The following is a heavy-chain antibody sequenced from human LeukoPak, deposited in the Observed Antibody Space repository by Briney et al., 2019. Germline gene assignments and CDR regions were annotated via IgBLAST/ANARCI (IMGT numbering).Heavy chain of an antibody. CDR2: INHSGST. Sequence: SETLSLTCAVYGGSFSGYYWSWICQPPGKGLEWIGEINHSGSTNYNPSLKSRVTISVDTSKNQFSLKLSSVTAADTAVYYCARGRMYYDFWSGYYTTRQSYYYYMDVWGKGTTVTVSS. V-gene: IGHV4-34*01. J-gene: IGHJ6*03. CDR3: ARGRMYYDFWSGYYTTRQSYYYYMDV. D-gene: IGHD3-3*01. CDR1: GGSFSGYY.